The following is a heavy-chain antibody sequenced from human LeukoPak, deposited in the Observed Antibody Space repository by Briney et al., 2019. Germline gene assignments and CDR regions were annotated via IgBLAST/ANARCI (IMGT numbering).Heavy chain of an antibody. CDR1: GFILSDYS. D-gene: IGHD6-25*01. V-gene: IGHV3-21*01. CDR2: ISSSGNYI. CDR3: ARAGSRGWYFYL. J-gene: IGHJ2*01. Sequence: GGSLRLSCKVSGFILSDYSMIWVRQAPGKGLEWVSSISSSGNYINHADSVKGRFTISRDSAKDSLYLQMDSLRAEDTAVYYCARAGSRGWYFYLWGQGTLVSVSS.